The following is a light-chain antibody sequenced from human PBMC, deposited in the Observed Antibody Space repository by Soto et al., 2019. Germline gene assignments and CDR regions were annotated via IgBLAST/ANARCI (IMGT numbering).Light chain of an antibody. J-gene: IGLJ3*02. Sequence: QSALTQPASVSGSPGQSITISCTGTSSDVGSYNLVSWYQQHPGKAPKLMIYEGSKRLSGVSNRFSGSKSGNTASLTISGLQAEDEADYYCCSYAGSSTNWVFGGGTKVTVL. V-gene: IGLV2-23*01. CDR1: SSDVGSYNL. CDR3: CSYAGSSTNWV. CDR2: EGS.